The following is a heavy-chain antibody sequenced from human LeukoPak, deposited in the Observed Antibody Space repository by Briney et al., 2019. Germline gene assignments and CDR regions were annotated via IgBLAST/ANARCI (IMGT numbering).Heavy chain of an antibody. V-gene: IGHV4-39*07. CDR3: ARSPSYYYADY. Sequence: SETLSLTCTASGGSISSSSYYWGWIRQPPGKVLEWIGSIYYSGSTYYNPSLKSRVTISVDTSKNQFSLKLSSVTAADTAVYYCARSPSYYYADYWGQGTLVTVSS. D-gene: IGHD3-10*01. J-gene: IGHJ4*02. CDR1: GGSISSSSYY. CDR2: IYYSGST.